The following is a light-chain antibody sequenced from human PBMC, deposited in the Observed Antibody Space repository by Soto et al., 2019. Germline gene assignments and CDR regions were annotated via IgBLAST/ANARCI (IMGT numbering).Light chain of an antibody. CDR1: SSDVGGYNY. V-gene: IGLV2-14*01. Sequence: QSALTQPASVSGSPGQSIAISCTGTSSDVGGYNYVSWYQQHPGKAPKLMIYDVSNRPSGVSDRFSGSKSGNTASLTISGLQAEDEADYYCGSYRTSSTAVLFGGGTKVTVL. CDR2: DVS. CDR3: GSYRTSSTAVL. J-gene: IGLJ2*01.